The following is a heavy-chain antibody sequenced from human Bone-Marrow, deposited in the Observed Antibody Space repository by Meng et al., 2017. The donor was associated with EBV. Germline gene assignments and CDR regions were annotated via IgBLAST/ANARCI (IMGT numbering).Heavy chain of an antibody. V-gene: IGHV7-4-1*02. J-gene: IGHJ4*02. Sequence: QVQLCQPGPEVTKPGASVTVSCKASGYNVETYAMHWVRQAPGQRLEWMGWINTNTGNPTYAQGFTGRFVFSLDTFVSTAYLQISSLKAEDTAVYYCAREAPDGYNPMPPVYWGQGTLVTVSS. CDR2: INTNTGNP. D-gene: IGHD5-24*01. CDR3: AREAPDGYNPMPPVY. CDR1: GYNVETYA.